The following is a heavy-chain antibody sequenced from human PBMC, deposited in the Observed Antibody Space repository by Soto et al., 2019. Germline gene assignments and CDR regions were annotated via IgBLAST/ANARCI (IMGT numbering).Heavy chain of an antibody. CDR3: ARSKPGIAPAGTYNWFDP. J-gene: IGHJ5*02. Sequence: GASVKVSCQASGGPLTSYAMHLVRPAPGQKLEWMGWINVGNGNTKYSQKFQGRVTITRDTSASTAYMELSSLRSEDTAVYYCARSKPGIAPAGTYNWFDPWGQGTLVTVSS. CDR2: INVGNGNT. CDR1: GGPLTSYA. D-gene: IGHD6-13*01. V-gene: IGHV1-3*01.